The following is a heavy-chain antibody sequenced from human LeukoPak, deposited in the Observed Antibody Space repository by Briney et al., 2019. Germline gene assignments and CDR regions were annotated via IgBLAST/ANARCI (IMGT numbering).Heavy chain of an antibody. CDR3: VREGKNTAGYSSSWFYP. D-gene: IGHD6-13*01. J-gene: IGHJ5*02. CDR1: GFTFSSYS. Sequence: PGGSLRLSCAASGFTFSSYSMNWVRQAPGKGLEWVSSISSSSSYIYYADSVKGRFTISRDNAKNSLYLQMNSLRAEDTAVYYCVREGKNTAGYSSSWFYPWGQGTLVTVSS. V-gene: IGHV3-21*01. CDR2: ISSSSSYI.